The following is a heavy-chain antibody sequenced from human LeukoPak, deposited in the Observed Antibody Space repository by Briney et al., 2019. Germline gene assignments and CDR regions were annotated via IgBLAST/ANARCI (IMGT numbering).Heavy chain of an antibody. D-gene: IGHD2-15*01. J-gene: IGHJ3*02. Sequence: GGSLRLSCAASGFTFSSYWMHWVRQAPGKGLVWVSNINSDGSTTTYADSVKGRFTISRDNAENTLYLQMNSPRAEDTAVYYCAGGWYGAPRSTFDIWGQGTMVTVSS. CDR2: INSDGSTT. CDR1: GFTFSSYW. V-gene: IGHV3-74*01. CDR3: AGGWYGAPRSTFDI.